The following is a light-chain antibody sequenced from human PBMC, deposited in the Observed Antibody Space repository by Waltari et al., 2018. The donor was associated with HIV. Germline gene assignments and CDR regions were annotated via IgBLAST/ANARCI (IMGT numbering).Light chain of an antibody. CDR3: NSRDTSGNRLL. Sequence: SSELTQDPAVSVALGQTVRITCRGDSLRTYYGSWYQQKPGQAPKLVIYGKNYRPSGIPERFSGSNYENTASLIITGAQAEDEADYYCNSRDTSGNRLLFGGGTKLTVI. V-gene: IGLV3-19*01. J-gene: IGLJ3*02. CDR2: GKN. CDR1: SLRTYY.